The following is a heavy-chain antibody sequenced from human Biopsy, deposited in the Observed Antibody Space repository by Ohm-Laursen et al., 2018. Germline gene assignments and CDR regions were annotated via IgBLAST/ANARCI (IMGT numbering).Heavy chain of an antibody. CDR2: INDSGGSV. V-gene: IGHV3-23*01. CDR3: AKDVRVKVQLDGMDV. Sequence: GSLRLSCTASEFTFSRYAMSWVRQAPGKGLDWVSDINDSGGSVHYSDSVKGRFTISRDNSKNTLFLQMNSLRAEDTAMYYCAKDVRVKVQLDGMDVWGQGTTVTVSS. CDR1: EFTFSRYA. J-gene: IGHJ6*02. D-gene: IGHD1-1*01.